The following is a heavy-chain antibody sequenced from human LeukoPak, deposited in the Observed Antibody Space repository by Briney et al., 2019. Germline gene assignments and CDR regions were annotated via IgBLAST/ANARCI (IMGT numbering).Heavy chain of an antibody. CDR1: GGSISSGGYS. CDR3: TKRRGLELLYVYYLVV. V-gene: IGHV4-30-4*07. CDR2: IYYSGSI. Sequence: SETLSLTCAVSGGSISSGGYSWSWIRQPPGKGLEWIGYIYYSGSIYYNPSLKSRVTISVDTSKNQFSLKLSSVTAEDTAVYYCTKRRGLELLYVYYLVVWGNGTTGTVSS. J-gene: IGHJ6*03. D-gene: IGHD1-7*01.